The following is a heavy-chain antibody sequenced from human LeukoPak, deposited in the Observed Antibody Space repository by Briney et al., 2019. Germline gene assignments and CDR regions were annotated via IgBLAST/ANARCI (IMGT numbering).Heavy chain of an antibody. D-gene: IGHD1-26*01. Sequence: ASVTVSCKVSGYTLTELSMHWVRQAPGKGREWMGGFYPEDGETIYAQKVQGRVTITEDRATETAYMELSSLRSEDTAVYYCATPRRFRWELDIVFDYWGQGTLVTVSS. J-gene: IGHJ4*02. V-gene: IGHV1-24*01. CDR1: GYTLTELS. CDR2: FYPEDGET. CDR3: ATPRRFRWELDIVFDY.